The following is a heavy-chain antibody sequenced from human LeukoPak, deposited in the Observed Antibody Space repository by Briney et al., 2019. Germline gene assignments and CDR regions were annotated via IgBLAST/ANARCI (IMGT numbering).Heavy chain of an antibody. D-gene: IGHD6-13*01. V-gene: IGHV3-21*04. CDR1: GFTFSSYS. J-gene: IGHJ4*02. CDR3: AKDMVRSNSWYGGVDY. CDR2: ISSSSSYI. Sequence: GGSLRLSCAASGFTFSSYSMNWVRQAPGKGLEWVSSISSSSSYIYYADSVKGRFTISRDNSKNTLYLQMNSLRAEDTAVYYCAKDMVRSNSWYGGVDYWGQGTLVTVSS.